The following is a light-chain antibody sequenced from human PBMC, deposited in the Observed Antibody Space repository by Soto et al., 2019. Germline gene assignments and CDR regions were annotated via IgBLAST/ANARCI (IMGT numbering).Light chain of an antibody. CDR1: QSVSSN. Sequence: EIVMTQSPAALSVSPGERATPSCRASQSVSSNLAWYQQKPGQAPRLLIYGASTRATGIPARFSGSGSGTEFTLTISSLQSEDFAVYYCQQYNNWGTFGQGTKVDIK. V-gene: IGKV3-15*01. CDR2: GAS. J-gene: IGKJ1*01. CDR3: QQYNNWGT.